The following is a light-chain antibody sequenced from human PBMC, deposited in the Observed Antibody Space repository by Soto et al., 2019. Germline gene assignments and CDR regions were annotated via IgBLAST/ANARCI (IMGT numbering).Light chain of an antibody. CDR2: SNN. J-gene: IGLJ1*01. CDR3: AACDDSLNGSV. V-gene: IGLV1-44*01. CDR1: SSNIGSNT. Sequence: QSVLTQPPSASGTPGQRVTISCSGSSSNIGSNTVNWYQQLPGTAPKLLIYSNNQRPSGVPDRFSGSKSGTSASLAISGRQSEDEADYYFAACDDSLNGSVFGTGTKGTVL.